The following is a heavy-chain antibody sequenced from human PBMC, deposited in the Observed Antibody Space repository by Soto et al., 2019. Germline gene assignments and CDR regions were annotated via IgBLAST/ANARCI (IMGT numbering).Heavy chain of an antibody. D-gene: IGHD3-22*01. CDR3: ARDSSGRNDY. J-gene: IGHJ4*02. CDR2: IYQSGTT. Sequence: SETLSLTCSVSGGSVRSGSYYWTLFRQPPGKGLEWIGYIYQSGTTNYNASLKGRVTIPIDTSKNQFFLKLNSVTAADTAVYYCARDSSGRNDYWGKGTLVTVSS. CDR1: GGSVRSGSYY. V-gene: IGHV4-61*01.